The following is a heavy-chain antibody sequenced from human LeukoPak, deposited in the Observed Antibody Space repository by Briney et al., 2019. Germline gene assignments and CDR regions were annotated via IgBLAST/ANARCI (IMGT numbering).Heavy chain of an antibody. CDR1: GYIFTAYY. J-gene: IGHJ5*02. CDR2: INGNSGGT. D-gene: IGHD2-15*01. CDR3: ARVVVVAARGAWFDP. V-gene: IGHV1-2*02. Sequence: ASVKVSCKASGYIFTAYYMHWVRQAPGQGPEWMGWINGNSGGTNYAQKFRGRVTMTRDTSITTAYMELRSLRSDDTAVYYCARVVVVAARGAWFDPWGQGTLVTVSS.